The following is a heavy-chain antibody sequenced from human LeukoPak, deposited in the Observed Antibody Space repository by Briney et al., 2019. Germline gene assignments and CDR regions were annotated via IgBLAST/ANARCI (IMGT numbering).Heavy chain of an antibody. CDR1: GFTFSSYS. D-gene: IGHD5-12*01. Sequence: GGSLRLSCAASGFTFSSYSMSWVRQAPGKGLEWVSYIIGGGTTIYYADSVKGRFTISRDDAKNSLFLQMNSLRAEDTAVYYCASAMATIRALINWGQGTLVTVSS. J-gene: IGHJ4*02. CDR2: IIGGGTTI. CDR3: ASAMATIRALIN. V-gene: IGHV3-48*04.